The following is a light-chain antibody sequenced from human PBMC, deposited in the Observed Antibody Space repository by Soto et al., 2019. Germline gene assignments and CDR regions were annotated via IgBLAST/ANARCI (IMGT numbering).Light chain of an antibody. CDR2: DAS. Sequence: EIVLTQSPGTLSLSPVERATLSCSSSQSISSTYLTWYHQRPGQAPRLLIYDASRRATGIPDRFSGSGSGTDFSLTISRLEPEDFAVYYCQHYDSARWKFGLGTKGDIK. CDR3: QHYDSARWK. V-gene: IGKV3-20*01. J-gene: IGKJ1*01. CDR1: QSISSTY.